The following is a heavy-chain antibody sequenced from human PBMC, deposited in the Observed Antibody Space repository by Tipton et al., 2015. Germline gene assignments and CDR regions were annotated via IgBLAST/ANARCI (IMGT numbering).Heavy chain of an antibody. CDR2: FFHSGNT. V-gene: IGHV4-38-2*01. CDR3: ACQDYDSLTRDYQTVDY. Sequence: TLSLTCDVSGYSISSGYYWSWIRQPPGKGLEWIGSFFHSGNTFHSPSLRSRVIISVDTSKNQFSLKLTSVTAADTAVYYCACQDYDSLTRDYQTVDYWGQGSLVTVSS. CDR1: GYSISSGYY. D-gene: IGHD3-9*01. J-gene: IGHJ4*02.